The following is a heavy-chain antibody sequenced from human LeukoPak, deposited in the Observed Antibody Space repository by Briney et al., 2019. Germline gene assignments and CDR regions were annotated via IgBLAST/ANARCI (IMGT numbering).Heavy chain of an antibody. J-gene: IGHJ6*02. Sequence: GASLRLSCAASGFIFSDYAMHWVRQAPGKGMEWVAQIWFDGSKKNYADSVKGRFTISRDQSKNTVSLQMNSLRAEDTALYYCAKDGQSYAPYAMDVWGQGTTVTVSS. CDR1: GFIFSDYA. CDR2: IWFDGSKK. V-gene: IGHV3-30*02. CDR3: AKDGQSYAPYAMDV. D-gene: IGHD5-18*01.